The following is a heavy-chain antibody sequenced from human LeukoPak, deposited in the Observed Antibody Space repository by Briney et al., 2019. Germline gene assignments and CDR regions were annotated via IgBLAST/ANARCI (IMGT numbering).Heavy chain of an antibody. CDR2: IDPTDSYT. D-gene: IGHD4-23*01. Sequence: LGESLKISCKASGYSFTNYWISWVRQMPGKGLEWMGRIDPTDSYTNYSPSFQGHVTISADKSISTAYLQWRSLKASDTAMYYCARQSTTVVTQEDYWGQGTLVTVSS. CDR3: ARQSTTVVTQEDY. J-gene: IGHJ4*02. V-gene: IGHV5-10-1*01. CDR1: GYSFTNYW.